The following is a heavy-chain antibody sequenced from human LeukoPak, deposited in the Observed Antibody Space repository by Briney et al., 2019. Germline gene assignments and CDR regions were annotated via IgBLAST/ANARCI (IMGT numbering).Heavy chain of an antibody. Sequence: RGESLQISCKASGYSFTNYWIGWVRQMPGKGLEWMGMINPGDTNIAYSPSFQGQVTISADRSISTAYLQWSSLKASDSAMYYCARPRRAERDEDFWGQGTLVTVSS. CDR2: INPGDTNI. CDR3: ARPRRAERDEDF. D-gene: IGHD1-1*01. V-gene: IGHV5-51*01. CDR1: GYSFTNYW. J-gene: IGHJ4*02.